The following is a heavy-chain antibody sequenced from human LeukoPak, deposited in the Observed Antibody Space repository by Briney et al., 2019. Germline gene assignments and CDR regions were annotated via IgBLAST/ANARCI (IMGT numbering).Heavy chain of an antibody. CDR3: ARPVGGVGFLPENDAFDI. V-gene: IGHV4-34*01. CDR2: INHSGST. J-gene: IGHJ3*02. Sequence: SETLSLTCAVYGGSFSGYYWSWIRQPPGKGLEWIGEINHSGSTNYNPSLKSRVTISVDTSKNQFSLKLSSVTAADTAVYYCARPVGGVGFLPENDAFDIWGQGTMVTVSS. D-gene: IGHD3-3*01. CDR1: GGSFSGYY.